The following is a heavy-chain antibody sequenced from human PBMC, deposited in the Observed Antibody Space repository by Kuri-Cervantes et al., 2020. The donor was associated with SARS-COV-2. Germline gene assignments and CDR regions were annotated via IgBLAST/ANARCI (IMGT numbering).Heavy chain of an antibody. D-gene: IGHD3-22*01. Sequence: ASVKVSCKASGYTFTSYGISWVRQAPGQGLEWMGWISAYNGNTNYAQKLQGRVTKTTDTSTSTAYMELRSLRSDDTAVYYCAREGYYDSSGYFGDYVRMDVWGQGTTVTVSS. J-gene: IGHJ6*02. V-gene: IGHV1-18*01. CDR2: ISAYNGNT. CDR1: GYTFTSYG. CDR3: AREGYYDSSGYFGDYVRMDV.